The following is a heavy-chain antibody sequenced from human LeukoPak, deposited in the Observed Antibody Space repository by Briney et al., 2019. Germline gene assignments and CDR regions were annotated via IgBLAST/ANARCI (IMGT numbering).Heavy chain of an antibody. CDR2: IYSGGST. V-gene: IGHV3-53*01. CDR3: ARDRTVRWSY. CDR1: GFTVSSSY. D-gene: IGHD3-3*01. Sequence: PGGSLRLSCAASGFTVSSSYMSWVRQAPGKGLEWVSIIYSGGSTYYADSVKGRFTISRDNSKNTLYLQMNSLRAEDTAVYYCARDRTVRWSYWGQGTLVTVS. J-gene: IGHJ4*02.